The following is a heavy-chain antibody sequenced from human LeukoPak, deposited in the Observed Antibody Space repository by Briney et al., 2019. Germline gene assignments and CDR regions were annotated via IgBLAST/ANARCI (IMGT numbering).Heavy chain of an antibody. J-gene: IGHJ5*02. CDR3: ARPALLWFGELFGWFDP. D-gene: IGHD3-10*01. Sequence: SETLSLTCTVSGGSISSSSYYWGWIRQPPGKGLEWIGSIYYSGSTYYNPSLKSRVTISVDTSKNQFSLKLSSVTAADTAVYYCARPALLWFGELFGWFDPWGQGTLVTVSS. CDR1: GGSISSSSYY. V-gene: IGHV4-39*01. CDR2: IYYSGST.